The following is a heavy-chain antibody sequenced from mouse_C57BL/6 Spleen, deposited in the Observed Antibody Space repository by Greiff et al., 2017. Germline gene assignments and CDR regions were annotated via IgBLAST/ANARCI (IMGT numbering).Heavy chain of an antibody. CDR1: GYTFTSYW. V-gene: IGHV1-52*01. Sequence: QVQLQQPGAGLVRPGSSVKLSCKASGYTFTSYWMHWVKQRPIQGLEWIGNIDPSDSETHYNQKFKDKATLTVDKSSSTAYMQLISLTSEDSAVYYCGRGGGNYGGYFDVWGTGTTVTVSS. D-gene: IGHD2-1*01. CDR2: IDPSDSET. CDR3: GRGGGNYGGYFDV. J-gene: IGHJ1*03.